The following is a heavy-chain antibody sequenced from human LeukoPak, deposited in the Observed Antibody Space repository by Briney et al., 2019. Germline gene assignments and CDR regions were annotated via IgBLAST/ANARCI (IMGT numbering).Heavy chain of an antibody. J-gene: IGHJ4*02. Sequence: PGGSLRLSCAASGFTFSSYAMSWVRQAPGKGLEWVSAISGSGGSTYYADSVKGRFTISRDNSKNTLYLQMNSLRAEDTAVYYCATAAWYCGSTSCYGFDYWGQGALVTVSS. CDR1: GFTFSSYA. V-gene: IGHV3-23*01. CDR3: ATAAWYCGSTSCYGFDY. CDR2: ISGSGGST. D-gene: IGHD2-2*01.